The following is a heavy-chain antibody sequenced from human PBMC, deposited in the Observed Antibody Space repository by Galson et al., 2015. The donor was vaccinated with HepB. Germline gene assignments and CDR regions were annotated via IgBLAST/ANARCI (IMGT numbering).Heavy chain of an antibody. J-gene: IGHJ4*02. CDR2: ISYDGSNK. V-gene: IGHV3-30-3*01. CDR3: AGGGITMVRGVIINEYYFDY. CDR1: GFTFSSYA. D-gene: IGHD3-10*01. Sequence: SLRLSCAASGFTFSSYAMHWVRQAPGKGLEWVAVISYDGSNKYYADSVKGRFTISRDNSKNTLYLQMNSLRAEDTAVYYCAGGGITMVRGVIINEYYFDYWGQGTLVTVSS.